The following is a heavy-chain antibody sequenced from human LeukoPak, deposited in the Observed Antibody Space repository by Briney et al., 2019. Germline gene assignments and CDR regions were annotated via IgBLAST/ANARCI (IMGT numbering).Heavy chain of an antibody. CDR2: INPNSGGT. CDR1: GYTFTGYY. V-gene: IGHV1-2*02. D-gene: IGHD2-2*01. CDR3: ARIYCSSTSCYPHDAFDI. Sequence: ASVKVSCKASGYTFTGYYMHWVRQAPGQGLEWMGWINPNSGGTNYAQKFQGRVTMTRDTSISTAYMELSRLRSDDTAVYYCARIYCSSTSCYPHDAFDIWGQGTMVTVYS. J-gene: IGHJ3*02.